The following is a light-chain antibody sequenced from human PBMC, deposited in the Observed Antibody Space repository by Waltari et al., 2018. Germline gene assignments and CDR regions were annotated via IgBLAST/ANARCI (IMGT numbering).Light chain of an antibody. V-gene: IGKV3-20*01. CDR2: VAS. J-gene: IGKJ4*01. CDR1: QTITGSW. Sequence: EIVLTQSPGTLSVSPGERVTVSCRASQTITGSWLTWYQQKPGQAPRLLISVASNRAPGIPDRFSGSGSGTDFTLTISRLEPEDSAVYYCQQYDGSVVTFGGGTKVEIK. CDR3: QQYDGSVVT.